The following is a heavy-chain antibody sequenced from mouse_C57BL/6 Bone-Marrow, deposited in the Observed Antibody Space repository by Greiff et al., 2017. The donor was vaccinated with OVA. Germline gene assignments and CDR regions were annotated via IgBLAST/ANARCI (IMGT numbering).Heavy chain of an antibody. Sequence: EVMLVESGAELVRPGASVKLSCTASGFNIKDDYMHWVKQRPEQGLEWIGWIDPENGDTEYASKFQGKATITADTSSNTAYLQLSSLTSEDTAVYYCTTGGDYDGYWGQGTTLTVSS. J-gene: IGHJ2*01. CDR2: IDPENGDT. D-gene: IGHD2-4*01. CDR1: GFNIKDDY. CDR3: TTGGDYDGY. V-gene: IGHV14-4*01.